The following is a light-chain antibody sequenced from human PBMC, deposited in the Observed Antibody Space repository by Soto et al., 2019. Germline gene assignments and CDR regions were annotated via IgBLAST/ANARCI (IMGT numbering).Light chain of an antibody. V-gene: IGKV3-15*01. CDR1: QNIYYN. Sequence: ILMTQSPATVSVSPGEGAALSCRASQNIYYNVAWYQHRPGQAPRLLIYRASTRAPGVPARFSGSGSGTEFTLTISSLQPEDFTVYSCLQYHNLWAFGQGTKV. J-gene: IGKJ1*01. CDR3: LQYHNLWA. CDR2: RAS.